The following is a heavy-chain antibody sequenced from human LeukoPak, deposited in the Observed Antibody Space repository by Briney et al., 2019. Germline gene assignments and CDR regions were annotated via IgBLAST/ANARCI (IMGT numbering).Heavy chain of an antibody. CDR3: ARGYDYGDYVGDFDY. CDR1: GYTFTSYP. CDR2: ITTYNGYT. D-gene: IGHD4-17*01. V-gene: IGHV1-18*01. Sequence: ASVKVSCKASGYTFTSYPISWVRQAPGQGLEWMGWITTYNGYTKYAQKLQDRVAMTTDTPTTTAYMDLRGLRSDDTAVYYCARGYDYGDYVGDFDYWGQGTLVTVSS. J-gene: IGHJ4*02.